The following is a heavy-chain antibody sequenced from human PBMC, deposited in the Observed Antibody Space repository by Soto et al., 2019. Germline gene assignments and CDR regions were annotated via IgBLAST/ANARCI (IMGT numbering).Heavy chain of an antibody. Sequence: GGSLRLSCAASGFTFSSYAMSWVRQAPGKGLEWVSAISGSGGSTYYADSVKGRFTISRDNSKNTLYLQMNSLRAEDTAVYYCAKSLAEYYDILTGYYENYYYYYYMGVWGKGTTVTVSS. D-gene: IGHD3-9*01. V-gene: IGHV3-23*01. J-gene: IGHJ6*03. CDR2: ISGSGGST. CDR1: GFTFSSYA. CDR3: AKSLAEYYDILTGYYENYYYYYYMGV.